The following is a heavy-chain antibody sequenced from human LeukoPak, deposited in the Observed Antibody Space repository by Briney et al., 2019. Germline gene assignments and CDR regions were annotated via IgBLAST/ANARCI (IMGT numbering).Heavy chain of an antibody. CDR3: ARDLEVYYYDSSGYADAFDI. J-gene: IGHJ3*02. CDR2: IKNDGAVK. Sequence: GGSLTLSCAASGFTFSYHWMTWVRQAPGKGLEWVASIKNDGAVKNYVDSVKGRFTISRDNAKNSLYLQMNSLRAEDTAVYYCARDLEVYYYDSSGYADAFDIWGQGTMVTVSS. CDR1: GFTFSYHW. D-gene: IGHD3-22*01. V-gene: IGHV3-7*01.